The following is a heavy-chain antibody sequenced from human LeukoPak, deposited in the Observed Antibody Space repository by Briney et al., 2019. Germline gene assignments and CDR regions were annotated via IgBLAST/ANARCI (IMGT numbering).Heavy chain of an antibody. CDR1: GGSFSGYY. CDR3: ARGSKADSSAPWGPYYFDY. V-gene: IGHV4-34*01. J-gene: IGHJ4*02. D-gene: IGHD3-22*01. Sequence: PSETLSLTCAVYGGSFSGYYWSWIRQPPGKGLEWIGEINHSGSTNYNPSLKSRVTISVDTSKNQFSLKLSSVTAADTAVYYCARGSKADSSAPWGPYYFDYWGQGTLVTVSS. CDR2: INHSGST.